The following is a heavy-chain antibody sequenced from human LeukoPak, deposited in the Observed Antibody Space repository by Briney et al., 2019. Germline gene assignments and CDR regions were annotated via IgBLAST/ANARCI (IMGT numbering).Heavy chain of an antibody. J-gene: IGHJ4*02. CDR1: GFTFRSYG. CDR3: AKEEVISGNHGVYFDY. V-gene: IGHV3-30*02. D-gene: IGHD3-22*01. Sequence: PGGSLRLSCAASGFTFRSYGMYSVRQAPGKGLEWVAFIRYDGNSNYYADSVKGRFTISRDNSRSTLYLQMNSLRAEDTAVYYCAKEEVISGNHGVYFDYWGQGTLVTVSS. CDR2: IRYDGNSN.